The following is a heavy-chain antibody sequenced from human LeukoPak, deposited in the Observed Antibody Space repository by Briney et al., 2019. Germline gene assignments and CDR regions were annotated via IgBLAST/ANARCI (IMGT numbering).Heavy chain of an antibody. CDR3: ARGGPYDSSGHLDW. V-gene: IGHV1-8*01. D-gene: IGHD3-22*01. CDR2: MNPNSANT. CDR1: GYTFTSYD. Sequence: ASVKVSCKASGYTFTSYDIKWVRQATGQGLEWMGWMNPNSANTGYAQKFQGRVTMTRNTAITTAYMELSSLTSEDTAVYYCARGGPYDSSGHLDWWGQGTLVTVSS. J-gene: IGHJ4*02.